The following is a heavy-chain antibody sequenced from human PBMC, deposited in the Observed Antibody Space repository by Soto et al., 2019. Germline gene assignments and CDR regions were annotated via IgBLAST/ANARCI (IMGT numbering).Heavy chain of an antibody. J-gene: IGHJ6*02. CDR3: ATSGRGGSCYPAVYYCYGMDV. V-gene: IGHV1-24*01. CDR1: GYTLTELS. Sequence: ASVKASCKVSGYTLTELSMHWVRQAPGKGLEWMGGFDPEDGETIYAQKFQGRVTMTEDTSTDTAYMELSSLRSEDTAVYYCATSGRGGSCYPAVYYCYGMDVWGQETTVTVPS. CDR2: FDPEDGET. D-gene: IGHD2-15*01.